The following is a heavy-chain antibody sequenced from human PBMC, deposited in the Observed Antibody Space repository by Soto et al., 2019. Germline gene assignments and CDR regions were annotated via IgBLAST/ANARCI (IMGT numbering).Heavy chain of an antibody. CDR3: ASTRIPAALGAPNSRWLDV. J-gene: IGHJ3*01. V-gene: IGHV3-23*01. CDR2: ISESRGDS. D-gene: IGHD2-2*01. CDR1: GFTFHIYV. Sequence: ELQLLESGGGLVQPGGSLRLSCAASGFTFHIYVMNWVRQAPGKGLEWVSGISESRGDSYYADSVKGRFTISRDNSKNTLYLHMNSLRVEDTAVYFCASTRIPAALGAPNSRWLDVWGQGTKVTVSS.